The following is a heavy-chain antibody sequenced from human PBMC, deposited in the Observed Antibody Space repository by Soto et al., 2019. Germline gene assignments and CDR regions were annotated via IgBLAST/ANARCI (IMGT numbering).Heavy chain of an antibody. CDR1: GGTFSSYA. CDR2: VIPIFGTA. J-gene: IGHJ4*02. V-gene: IGHV1-69*13. Sequence: GASVKVSCKASGGTFSSYAIRWVRPAPGQGLEWMGGVIPIFGTANYAQKFQGRVSITADESTITAYMELSSLRSEDTAVYYCAILPTSIYWGQGTLVTVSS. CDR3: AILPTSIY.